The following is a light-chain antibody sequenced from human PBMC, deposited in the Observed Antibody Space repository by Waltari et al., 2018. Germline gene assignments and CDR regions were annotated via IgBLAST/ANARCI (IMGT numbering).Light chain of an antibody. CDR2: EVS. J-gene: IGLJ1*01. CDR1: DSHVGAYAF. V-gene: IGLV2-14*01. Sequence: QSALTQPASVSGSPGQSITISCPGTDSHVGAYAFVSWYQQHPGKAPHLIIYEVSNRPSGISNLFSASKSGNTASLTISGLQAEDEADYYCSSYTTSSAPGVFGTGTRVTVL. CDR3: SSYTTSSAPGV.